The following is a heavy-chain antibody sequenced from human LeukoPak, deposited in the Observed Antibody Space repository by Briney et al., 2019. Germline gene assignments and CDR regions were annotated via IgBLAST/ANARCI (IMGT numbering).Heavy chain of an antibody. Sequence: PSETLSLTCTVSGDSISNHRLAWIRQPAGKGLEWIGITSGTGDYNPSLKSRVAISVDTSKNQFSLKLSSVTAADTAVYYCARDWGSSPMDASMDVWGKGTTVTVSS. CDR3: ARDWGSSPMDASMDV. CDR2: TSGTG. J-gene: IGHJ6*03. D-gene: IGHD6-6*01. CDR1: GDSISNHR. V-gene: IGHV4-4*07.